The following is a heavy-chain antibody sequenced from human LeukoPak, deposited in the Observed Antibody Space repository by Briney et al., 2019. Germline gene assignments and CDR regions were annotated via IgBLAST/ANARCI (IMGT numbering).Heavy chain of an antibody. Sequence: SVKVSCKASGGTFSIYAISWVRQAPGQGLEWMGGIIPIFGTANYAQKFQGRVTITADESTSTAYMELSSLRSEDTAVYYCARVKIDCSSTSCPYYFDYWGQGTLVTVSS. CDR1: GGTFSIYA. D-gene: IGHD2-2*01. CDR2: IIPIFGTA. J-gene: IGHJ4*02. CDR3: ARVKIDCSSTSCPYYFDY. V-gene: IGHV1-69*13.